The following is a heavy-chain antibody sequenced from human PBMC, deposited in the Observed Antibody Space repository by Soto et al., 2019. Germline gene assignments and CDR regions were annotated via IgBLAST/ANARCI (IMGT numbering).Heavy chain of an antibody. CDR3: AVSIVVVTALDY. CDR1: GYTFTSYA. CDR2: INAGNGNT. D-gene: IGHD2-21*02. J-gene: IGHJ4*02. V-gene: IGHV1-3*05. Sequence: QVQLVQSGAEQKKPGASVKVSCKASGYTFTSYAMHWVRQAPVQRLEWMGWINAGNGNTKYSQKFQGRVTITRDTSASTAYMELSSLRSEDTAVYYCAVSIVVVTALDYWGQGTLVTVSS.